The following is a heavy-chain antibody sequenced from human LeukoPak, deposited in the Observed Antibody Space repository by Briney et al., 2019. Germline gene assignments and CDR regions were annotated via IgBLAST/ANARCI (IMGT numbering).Heavy chain of an antibody. Sequence: HPGGSLRLSCAASGFIVSQNYMSWVRQAPGKGLEWVSVIFRGDDTNYVDSVKGRFTIFRDNSKNTLYLQMNSLTAEDTAVRYCARHVWFGEHNGHENWFDPWGQGTLVIVSS. V-gene: IGHV3-66*04. D-gene: IGHD3-10*01. CDR2: IFRGDDT. J-gene: IGHJ5*02. CDR1: GFIVSQNY. CDR3: ARHVWFGEHNGHENWFDP.